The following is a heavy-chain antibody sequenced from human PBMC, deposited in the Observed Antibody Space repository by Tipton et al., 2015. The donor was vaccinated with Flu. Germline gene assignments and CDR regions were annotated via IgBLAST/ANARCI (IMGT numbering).Heavy chain of an antibody. Sequence: TLSLTCTASGGSISSYYWSWIRQPPGKGLEWIGYIYYSGSTNYNPSLKSRVTISVDTSKNQFSLKLSSVTAADTAVYYCARELNYGMDVWGPGTTVTVSS. CDR3: ARELNYGMDV. V-gene: IGHV4-59*01. J-gene: IGHJ6*02. CDR2: IYYSGST. CDR1: GGSISSYY.